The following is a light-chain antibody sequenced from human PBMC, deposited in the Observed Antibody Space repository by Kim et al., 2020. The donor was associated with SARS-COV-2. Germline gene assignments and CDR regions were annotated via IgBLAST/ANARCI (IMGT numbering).Light chain of an antibody. CDR3: LQRLTWPST. V-gene: IGKV3-11*01. CDR2: DAS. CDR1: QTVRVF. J-gene: IGKJ4*01. Sequence: VSPGATATLFCRASQTVRVFLSWYQQKPGQIPRLLIHDASNRTTGISDRFSGSGSGTDFTLTISSLEPEDSAVYFCLQRLTWPSTFGGGTKVDIK.